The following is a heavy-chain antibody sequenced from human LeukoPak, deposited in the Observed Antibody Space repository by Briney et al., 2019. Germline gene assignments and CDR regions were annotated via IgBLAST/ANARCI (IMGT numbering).Heavy chain of an antibody. D-gene: IGHD2-15*01. V-gene: IGHV3-15*01. J-gene: IGHJ4*02. CDR2: IKRMTDGGTT. CDR1: GFSERDVG. CDR3: ATELFYRISY. Sequence: GGSLRLSVAASGFSERDVGLKWLRQAPGKGLEWVGRIKRMTDGGTTDYAAPVKGRFTISRDDSKNTEYLQMNSLKNEDTAVYYCATELFYRISYWGQGTLVTVSS.